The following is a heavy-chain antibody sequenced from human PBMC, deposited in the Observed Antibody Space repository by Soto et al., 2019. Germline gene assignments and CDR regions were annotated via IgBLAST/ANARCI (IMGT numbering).Heavy chain of an antibody. CDR3: ARHGPVNEGYYRMDV. CDR1: GGSIRGSPYY. CDR2: THDSGTA. V-gene: IGHV4-39*01. Sequence: SETLSLTCTVSGGSIRGSPYYWGWIRQPPGKGLEWIGTTHDSGTAYYNPSLKSRVTTSVDTSKNQFSLKLTSVTAADTAVYYCARHGPVNEGYYRMDVWGQGTTVTVSS. J-gene: IGHJ6*02.